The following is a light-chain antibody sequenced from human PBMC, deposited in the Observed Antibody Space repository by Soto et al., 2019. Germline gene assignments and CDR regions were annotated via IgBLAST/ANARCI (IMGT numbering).Light chain of an antibody. V-gene: IGLV2-14*03. CDR2: AVS. J-gene: IGLJ1*01. CDR3: SSYTSTSTLYV. CDR1: SSDIGGYNY. Sequence: QSVLTQPASVSGSPGQSITISCTGTSSDIGGYNYVSWYQQLPGKVPKLIIYAVSNRPSGVSDRFSGSKSGNAASLTISGLQAEDEADYYCSSYTSTSTLYVFGTGTKVTVL.